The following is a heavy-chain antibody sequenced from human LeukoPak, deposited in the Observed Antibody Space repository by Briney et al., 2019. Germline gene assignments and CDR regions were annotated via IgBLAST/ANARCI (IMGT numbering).Heavy chain of an antibody. CDR1: GGTFSSYA. Sequence: ASVKVSCKASGGTFSSYAISWVRQAPGQGLEWMGGIIPIFGTANYAQKFQGRVTITADKSTSTAYMELSSLRSEDTAVYYCAKANGWLYYFDYWGQGTLVTVSS. J-gene: IGHJ4*02. V-gene: IGHV1-69*06. CDR2: IIPIFGTA. D-gene: IGHD5-12*01. CDR3: AKANGWLYYFDY.